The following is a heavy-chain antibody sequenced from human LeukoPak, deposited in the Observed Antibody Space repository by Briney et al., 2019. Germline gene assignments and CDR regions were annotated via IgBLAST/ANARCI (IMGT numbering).Heavy chain of an antibody. CDR2: INYSDGTT. D-gene: IGHD1-26*01. V-gene: IGHV3-23*01. CDR1: GFTFSTYA. CDR3: ATKWELLH. J-gene: IGHJ6*02. Sequence: PGGSLRLSCAASGFTFSTYAMTWVRLTPGKGLEWVSTINYSDGTTYYADSVKGRFTISRDNSKNTLYLEMNNLRAEDTAVYYCATKWELLHWGQGTTVTVSS.